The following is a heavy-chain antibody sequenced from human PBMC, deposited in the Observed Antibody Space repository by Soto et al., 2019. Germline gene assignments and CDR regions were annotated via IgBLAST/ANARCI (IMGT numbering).Heavy chain of an antibody. V-gene: IGHV1-3*01. J-gene: IGHJ4*02. D-gene: IGHD3-3*01. CDR2: INAGNGNT. CDR3: ARVLPYYDFWSGYYTKDDYYFDY. CDR1: GYTFTSYA. Sequence: ASVTVSCQASGYTFTSYAMHWVRQAPGQRLEWMGWINAGNGNTKYSQKFQGRVTITRDTSASTAYMELSSLRSEDTAVYYCARVLPYYDFWSGYYTKDDYYFDYWGQGTLVTVSS.